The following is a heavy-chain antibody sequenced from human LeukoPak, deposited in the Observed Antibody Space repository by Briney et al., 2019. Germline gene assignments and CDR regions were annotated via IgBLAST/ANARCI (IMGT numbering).Heavy chain of an antibody. CDR3: AREEYCSGGSCFGY. V-gene: IGHV4-59*01. Sequence: SETLSLTCTVSGGSISSYYWSWIRQPPGKGLEWIGYIYYSGSTNYNPSLKSRVTISVDTSKNQFSLKLSSVTAADTAVYYCAREEYCSGGSCFGYWGQGTLVTVS. D-gene: IGHD2-15*01. J-gene: IGHJ4*02. CDR2: IYYSGST. CDR1: GGSISSYY.